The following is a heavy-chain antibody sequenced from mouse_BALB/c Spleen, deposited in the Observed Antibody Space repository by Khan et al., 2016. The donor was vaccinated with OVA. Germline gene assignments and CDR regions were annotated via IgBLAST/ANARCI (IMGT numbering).Heavy chain of an antibody. Sequence: VQLVESGPERKKPGETVKISCKASGYTFTNYGMNWVKQSPGKALKWMGWINTYTGEPTYADDFKGRFAFSLETSASTAYLQINNLKNEDTATYFCARPPYLSYTLDYWGQGTSVTVSS. CDR3: ARPPYLSYTLDY. CDR1: GYTFTNYG. V-gene: IGHV9-3-1*01. CDR2: INTYTGEP. J-gene: IGHJ4*01. D-gene: IGHD2-10*01.